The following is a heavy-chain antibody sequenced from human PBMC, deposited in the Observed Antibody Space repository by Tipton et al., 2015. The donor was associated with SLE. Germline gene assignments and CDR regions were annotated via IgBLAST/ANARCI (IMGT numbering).Heavy chain of an antibody. CDR3: ARAQNYYGSGSYPDY. CDR1: GGSISSYY. V-gene: IGHV4-59*01. J-gene: IGHJ4*02. D-gene: IGHD3-10*01. Sequence: TLSFTCTVSGGSISSYYWSWIRQPPGKGLEWIGYIYYSGSTNYNPSLKSRVTISVDTSKNQFSLKLSSVTAADTAVYYCARAQNYYGSGSYPDYWGQGTLVTVSS. CDR2: IYYSGST.